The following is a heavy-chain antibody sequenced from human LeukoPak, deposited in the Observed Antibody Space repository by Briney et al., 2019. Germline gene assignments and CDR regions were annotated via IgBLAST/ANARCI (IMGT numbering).Heavy chain of an antibody. CDR1: GYSISSGRY. Sequence: PSETLSLTCTLSGYSISSGRYWGWTRPPPGKGLDWIGSVFHSGSTYYNPSLKSRVTISVDTSKNQFSLNLRSVTAADTAMYFCARSLSTAGIDYWGQGTLVTVSS. CDR3: ARSLSTAGIDY. V-gene: IGHV4-38-2*02. D-gene: IGHD2-2*01. CDR2: VFHSGST. J-gene: IGHJ4*02.